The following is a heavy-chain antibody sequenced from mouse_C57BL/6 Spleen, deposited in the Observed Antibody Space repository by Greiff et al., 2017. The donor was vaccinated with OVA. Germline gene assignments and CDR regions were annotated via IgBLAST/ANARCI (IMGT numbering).Heavy chain of an antibody. D-gene: IGHD2-3*01. V-gene: IGHV5-4*03. CDR3: ARGLDDGYYPYYFDY. J-gene: IGHJ2*01. Sequence: DVKLVESGGGLVKPGGSLKLSCAASGFTFSSYAMSWVRQTPEKRLEWVATISDGGSYTYYPDNVKGRFTISRDNAKNNLYLQMSHLKSEDTAMYYCARGLDDGYYPYYFDYWGKGTTLTVSS. CDR2: ISDGGSYT. CDR1: GFTFSSYA.